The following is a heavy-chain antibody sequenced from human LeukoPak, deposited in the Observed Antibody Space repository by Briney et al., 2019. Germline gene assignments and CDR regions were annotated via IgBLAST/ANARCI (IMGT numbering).Heavy chain of an antibody. CDR3: ARGDFIVVVPAATTMDY. CDR1: GFTFSSYG. V-gene: IGHV3-21*01. Sequence: PGRSLRLSCAASGFTFSSYGMHWVRQAPGKGLEWVSSISSSSSYIYYADSVKGRFTISRDNAKNSLYLQMNSLRAEDTAVYYCARGDFIVVVPAATTMDYWGQGTLVTVSS. CDR2: ISSSSSYI. D-gene: IGHD2-2*01. J-gene: IGHJ4*02.